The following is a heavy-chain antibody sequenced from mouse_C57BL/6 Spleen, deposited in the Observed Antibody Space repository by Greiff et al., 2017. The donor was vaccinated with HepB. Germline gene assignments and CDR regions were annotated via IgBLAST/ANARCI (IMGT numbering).Heavy chain of an antibody. Sequence: QVQLQQPGAELVKPGASVKLSCKASGYTFTSYWMHWVKQRPGRGLEWIGRIDPNSGGTKYNEKFKSKATLTVDKSSSTAYMQLSSLTSEDSAVDYGGGCGYEYDGAWFAYWGQGTLVTVSA. V-gene: IGHV1-72*01. D-gene: IGHD2-4*01. J-gene: IGHJ3*01. CDR1: GYTFTSYW. CDR3: GGCGYEYDGAWFAY. CDR2: IDPNSGGT.